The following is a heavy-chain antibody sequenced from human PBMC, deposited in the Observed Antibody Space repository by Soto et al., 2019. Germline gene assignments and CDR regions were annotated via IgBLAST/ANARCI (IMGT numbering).Heavy chain of an antibody. V-gene: IGHV4-31*03. Sequence: SETLSLTCIVSGGSISSGGYYWSWIRQHPGKGLEWIGYIYYSGSTYYNPSLKSRVTISVDTSKNQFSLKLSSVTAADTAVYYCARASYYGMDVWGQGTTVTVSS. CDR1: GGSISSGGYY. J-gene: IGHJ6*02. CDR2: IYYSGST. CDR3: ARASYYGMDV.